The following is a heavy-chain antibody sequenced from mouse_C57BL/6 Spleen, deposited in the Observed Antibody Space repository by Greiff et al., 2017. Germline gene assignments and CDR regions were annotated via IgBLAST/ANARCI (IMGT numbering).Heavy chain of an antibody. V-gene: IGHV1-20*01. CDR3: ARRGFYDGYFDY. D-gene: IGHD2-3*01. CDR2: INPYNGDT. Sequence: VQLQQSGPELVKPGASVKISCKASGYSFTGYFMNWVKQSHGKSLEWIGRINPYNGDTFYNQKFKGKATLTADKSSSTAYMQLSSLTSEDSAVYFCARRGFYDGYFDYWGQGTTLTVSS. CDR1: GYSFTGYF. J-gene: IGHJ2*01.